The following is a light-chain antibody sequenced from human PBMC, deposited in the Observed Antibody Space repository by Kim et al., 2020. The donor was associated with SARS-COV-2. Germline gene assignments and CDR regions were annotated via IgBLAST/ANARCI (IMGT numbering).Light chain of an antibody. V-gene: IGLV3-19*01. J-gene: IGLJ2*01. Sequence: SSELTQDPAVSVALGRTVRITCQGDSLRKYYASWYQQKPGQAPVLVIYGKNNRPSGIPDRFSGSSSGDTVSLTITGAQAEDEADYSCYSRDSSGDLLVFGGGTQLTVL. CDR1: SLRKYY. CDR3: YSRDSSGDLLV. CDR2: GKN.